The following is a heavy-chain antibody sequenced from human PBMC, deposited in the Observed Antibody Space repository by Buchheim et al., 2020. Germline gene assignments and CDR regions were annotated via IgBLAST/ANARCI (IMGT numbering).Heavy chain of an antibody. CDR3: ARVDVYHSYYSSMDV. D-gene: IGHD2-2*03. V-gene: IGHV4-34*01. J-gene: IGHJ6*02. CDR1: GGSFSGYS. Sequence: QVQLQQWGAGLLKPSETLSLTCAVYGGSFSGYSWSWIRQPPGKGLEWIGEINHSGSTNYSPSLKSRVTISVDTSKNQFSLKLSSVTAADTAVYYCARVDVYHSYYSSMDVWGQGT. CDR2: INHSGST.